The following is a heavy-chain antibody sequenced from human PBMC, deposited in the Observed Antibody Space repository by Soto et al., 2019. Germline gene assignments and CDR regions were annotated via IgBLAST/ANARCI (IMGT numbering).Heavy chain of an antibody. D-gene: IGHD6-13*01. CDR3: ARHGLDAYGSSWYGTLLIDY. Sequence: LGESLKISCKGSGYSFISSWISWVRQMPGKGLEWMGRIDPSDSYTSYSPSFQGHVTISADKSISTAYLQWSSLKASDTAMYYCARHGLDAYGSSWYGTLLIDYWRQGSLVTVSS. CDR2: IDPSDSYT. J-gene: IGHJ4*02. CDR1: GYSFISSW. V-gene: IGHV5-10-1*01.